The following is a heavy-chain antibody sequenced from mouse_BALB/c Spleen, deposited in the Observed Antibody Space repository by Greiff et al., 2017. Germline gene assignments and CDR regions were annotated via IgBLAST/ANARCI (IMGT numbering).Heavy chain of an antibody. CDR1: GYSITSDYA. V-gene: IGHV3-2*02. CDR2: ISYSGST. D-gene: IGHD1-2*01. Sequence: EVQLQESGPGLVKPSQSLSLTCTVTGYSITSDYAWNWIRQFPGNKLEWMGYISYSGSTSYNPSLKSRISITRDTSKNQFFLQLNSVTTEDTATYYCARKFITTVWYFDVWGAGTTVTVSS. J-gene: IGHJ1*01. CDR3: ARKFITTVWYFDV.